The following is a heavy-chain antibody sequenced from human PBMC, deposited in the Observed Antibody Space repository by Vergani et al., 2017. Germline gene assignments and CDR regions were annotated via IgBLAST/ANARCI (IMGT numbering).Heavy chain of an antibody. CDR3: ARGDYDIWTGYRY. Sequence: QVQVVQSGAEVKKSGASVKVSCKTSGYTFSNYYMHWVRQAPGQGLEWMGIINPSGGHTNYAQKFQGRVTMTRDTSTSTGYMEMGSLRSEDTAIYYCARGDYDIWTGYRYWGQGTLVTVSA. J-gene: IGHJ4*02. D-gene: IGHD3-9*01. V-gene: IGHV1-46*03. CDR2: INPSGGHT. CDR1: GYTFSNYY.